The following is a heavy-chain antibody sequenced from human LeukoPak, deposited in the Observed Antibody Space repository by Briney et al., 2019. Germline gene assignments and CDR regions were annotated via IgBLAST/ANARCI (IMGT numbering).Heavy chain of an antibody. V-gene: IGHV3-64*01. D-gene: IGHD2/OR15-2a*01. J-gene: IGHJ4*02. CDR1: GFTFSTYA. Sequence: PGGSLRLSCAASGFTFSTYAMDWVRQAPGTGLEHVSGISSNGYNTYYANPVKGRFTISRDNSKNTLYLQMDSLRGEDVAVYYCARRPVSSLYYFDYWGQGTLVTVSS. CDR3: ARRPVSSLYYFDY. CDR2: ISSNGYNT.